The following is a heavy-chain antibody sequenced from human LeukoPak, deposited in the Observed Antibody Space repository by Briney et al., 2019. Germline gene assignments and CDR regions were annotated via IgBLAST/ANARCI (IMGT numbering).Heavy chain of an antibody. CDR1: GGSISGSSYY. J-gene: IGHJ6*03. CDR3: AREIPYQLPPSLYYMDV. CDR2: IYYSGST. D-gene: IGHD2-2*01. Sequence: SETLSLTCTVSGGSISGSSYYWGWIRQPPGKGLEWIGSIYYSGSTYYNPSLKSRVTISVDTSKNQFSLKLSSVTAADTAVYYCAREIPYQLPPSLYYMDVWGKGTTVTVSS. V-gene: IGHV4-39*07.